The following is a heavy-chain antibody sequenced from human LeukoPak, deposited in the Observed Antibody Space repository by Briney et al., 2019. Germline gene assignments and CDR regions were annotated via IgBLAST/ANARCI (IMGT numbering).Heavy chain of an antibody. CDR2: IIPILGIA. V-gene: IGHV1-69*04. D-gene: IGHD1-26*01. CDR1: VGTFSSYA. Sequence: SVKVSCKASVGTFSSYAISSVRQPPCQRLEWMGRIIPILGIANYAQKFQGRVTITADKSTSTAYMELSSLRSEDTAVYYCARETGSGSYYSASWFDPWGQGTLVTVSS. J-gene: IGHJ5*02. CDR3: ARETGSGSYYSASWFDP.